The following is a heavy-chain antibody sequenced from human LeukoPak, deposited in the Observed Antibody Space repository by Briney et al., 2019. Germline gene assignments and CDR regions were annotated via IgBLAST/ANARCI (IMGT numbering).Heavy chain of an antibody. CDR2: INPDRGST. Sequence: ASVKVSCKASGNIFAGHYIHWVRQAPGQGLQWMGRINPDRGSTNSVQSFQGRVTMTWETSITTAYMELSSLNFDDTAVYYCAMDPPTGEFDWGQGTLVTVSS. CDR1: GNIFAGHY. J-gene: IGHJ4*02. V-gene: IGHV1-2*06. CDR3: AMDPPTGEFD. D-gene: IGHD7-27*01.